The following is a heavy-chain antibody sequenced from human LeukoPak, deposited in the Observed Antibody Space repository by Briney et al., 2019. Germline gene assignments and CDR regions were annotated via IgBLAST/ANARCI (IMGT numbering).Heavy chain of an antibody. CDR1: GYNFALYW. J-gene: IGHJ4*02. V-gene: IGHV5-51*01. Sequence: GESLKISCKGVGYNFALYWIGWLRQMPGKGLEWGGIIYPADSDTRYSPSFQGPVTISADTSISTACLEWSSLKPSDSAMYYCARRNSRSGPDEYWGQGTRVTVSS. CDR2: IYPADSDT. CDR3: ARRNSRSGPDEY. D-gene: IGHD1-14*01.